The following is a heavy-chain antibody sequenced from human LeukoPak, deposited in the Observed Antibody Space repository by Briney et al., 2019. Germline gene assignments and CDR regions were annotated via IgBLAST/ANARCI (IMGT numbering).Heavy chain of an antibody. V-gene: IGHV3-11*01. Sequence: GGSLRLSCAASGFTFSDYYMSWIRQAPGKGLEWVSYISSSGSTIYYADSVKGRFTISRDNAKNSLYLQMNSLRAEDTAVYYCARDRKYSSSWLDPWGQGTLVTVSS. CDR3: ARDRKYSSSWLDP. CDR2: ISSSGSTI. J-gene: IGHJ5*02. D-gene: IGHD6-6*01. CDR1: GFTFSDYY.